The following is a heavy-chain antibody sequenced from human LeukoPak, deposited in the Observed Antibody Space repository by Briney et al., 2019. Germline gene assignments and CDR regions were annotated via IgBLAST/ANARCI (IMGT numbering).Heavy chain of an antibody. CDR3: ATRAFSSTTYGFGF. CDR2: IRSDGSDK. D-gene: IGHD3-16*01. Sequence: GGSLRLPCAASGFTFSSFSMHWVRQAPGKGLEWVAFIRSDGSDKYYADSLKGRFTISRDNSKNTLYLQLNNLRTEDTAVYHCATRAFSSTTYGFGFWGQGTLVTVSS. V-gene: IGHV3-30*02. J-gene: IGHJ4*02. CDR1: GFTFSSFS.